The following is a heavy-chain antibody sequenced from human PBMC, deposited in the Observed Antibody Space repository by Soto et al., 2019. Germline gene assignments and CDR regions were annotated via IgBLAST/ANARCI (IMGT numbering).Heavy chain of an antibody. CDR2: INSDGSST. V-gene: IGHV3-74*01. J-gene: IGHJ5*02. CDR3: ASNTLLSVVPAAMLRVSWFDP. Sequence: PGGSLRLSCAVPGFTFSSSWMQWVRQAPGKGLVWVSRINSDGSSTTYADSVKGRFTISRDNAKNTLYLQMNSLRSEDTAVYYCASNTLLSVVPAAMLRVSWFDPWGQGTLVTVSS. D-gene: IGHD2-2*01. CDR1: GFTFSSSW.